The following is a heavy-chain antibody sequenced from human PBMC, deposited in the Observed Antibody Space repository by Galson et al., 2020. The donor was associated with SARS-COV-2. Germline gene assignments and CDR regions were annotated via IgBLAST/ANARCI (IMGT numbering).Heavy chain of an antibody. CDR2: IYHSGST. J-gene: IGHJ6*02. CDR1: GGSISSGGYS. D-gene: IGHD2-15*01. CDR3: ARGCSGGSCSSVSYGMDV. Sequence: SETLSLTCAVSGGSISSGGYSWSWIRQPPGQGLEWSGYIYHSGSTYYNPSLKSRVTISVDRSKNQFSLKLSSVTAADTAVYYCARGCSGGSCSSVSYGMDVWGQGTTVTVSS. V-gene: IGHV4-30-2*01.